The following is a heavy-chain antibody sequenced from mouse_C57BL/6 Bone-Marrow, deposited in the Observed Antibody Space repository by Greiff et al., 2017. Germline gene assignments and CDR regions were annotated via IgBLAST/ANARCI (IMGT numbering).Heavy chain of an antibody. D-gene: IGHD3-3*01. CDR1: GFTFSDYY. CDR3: ARDGGRGLDY. J-gene: IGHJ2*01. V-gene: IGHV5-16*01. CDR2: INYDGSST. Sequence: EVKLMESEGGLVQPGSSMKLSCTASGFTFSDYYMAWVRQVPEKGLEWVANINYDGSSTYYLESLKSRFIISRDNAKNILYLQMSSLTSEDTATYYCARDGGRGLDYWGQGTTLTVSS.